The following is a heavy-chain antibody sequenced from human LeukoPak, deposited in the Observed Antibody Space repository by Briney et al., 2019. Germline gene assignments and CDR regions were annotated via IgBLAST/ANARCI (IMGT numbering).Heavy chain of an antibody. CDR1: GGSVCSYY. CDR3: ARGGGYYDSSGYPFDY. J-gene: IGHJ4*02. Sequence: PSETLSLTCTVSGGSVCSYYWSWIRQPAGKGLEWIGRIYTSGSTNYNPSLKSRVTMSVDTSKNQFSLKLSSVTAADTAVYYCARGGGYYDSSGYPFDYWGQGTLVTVSS. V-gene: IGHV4-4*07. CDR2: IYTSGST. D-gene: IGHD3-22*01.